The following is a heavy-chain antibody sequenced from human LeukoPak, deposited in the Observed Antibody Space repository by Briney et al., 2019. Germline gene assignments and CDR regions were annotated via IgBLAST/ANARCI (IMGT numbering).Heavy chain of an antibody. CDR3: ASISGKLRSAFDI. Sequence: GESLKISCKGSGYSFTSYWITWVRQMPGKGLEWMGKIDPSDSYTNYSPSFQGHVTISADKSISTAYLQWSSLKASDTAMYYCASISGKLRSAFDIWGQGTMVTVSS. D-gene: IGHD1-7*01. J-gene: IGHJ3*02. V-gene: IGHV5-10-1*01. CDR2: IDPSDSYT. CDR1: GYSFTSYW.